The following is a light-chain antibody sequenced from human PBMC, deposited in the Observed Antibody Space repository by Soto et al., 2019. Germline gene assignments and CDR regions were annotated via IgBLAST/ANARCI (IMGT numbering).Light chain of an antibody. V-gene: IGKV1-5*03. Sequence: DSQMTQSPSTLSASVGERVTITCRASQSISSWLAWYQQKPGKAPKLLIYKASSLESGVPSRFSGSGSGTEFPLSISSLQPDDFATYYCQQSNSYPYTFGQGTKLEIK. CDR3: QQSNSYPYT. J-gene: IGKJ2*01. CDR1: QSISSW. CDR2: KAS.